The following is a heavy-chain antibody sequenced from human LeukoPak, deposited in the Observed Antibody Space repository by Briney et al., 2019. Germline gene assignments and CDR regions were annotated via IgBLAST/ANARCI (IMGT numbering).Heavy chain of an antibody. D-gene: IGHD6-19*01. Sequence: PSETLSFTCAVYGGSFSGYYWSWIRQPPGKGLEWIGEINHSGGTNYNPSLKSRVTISVDTSKNQFSLKLSSVTAADTAVYYCARYSSGWSYYFDYWGQGTLVTVSS. V-gene: IGHV4-34*01. J-gene: IGHJ4*02. CDR3: ARYSSGWSYYFDY. CDR1: GGSFSGYY. CDR2: INHSGGT.